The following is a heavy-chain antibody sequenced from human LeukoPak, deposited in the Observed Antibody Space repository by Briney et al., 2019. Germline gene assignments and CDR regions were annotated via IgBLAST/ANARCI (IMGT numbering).Heavy chain of an antibody. D-gene: IGHD6-13*01. J-gene: IGHJ3*02. V-gene: IGHV3-33*01. CDR3: AREYSSSFLRAFDI. CDR2: IWYDGSNK. CDR1: GFTFSSYG. Sequence: PGGSLRLSCAASGFTFSSYGMHWVRQAPGKGLEWVAVIWYDGSNKYYADSVKGRFTISRDNSKNTLYLQMNSLRAEDTAVYYRAREYSSSFLRAFDIWGQGTMVTVSS.